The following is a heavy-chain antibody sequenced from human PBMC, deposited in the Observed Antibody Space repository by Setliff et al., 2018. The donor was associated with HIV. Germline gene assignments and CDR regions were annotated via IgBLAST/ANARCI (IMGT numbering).Heavy chain of an antibody. CDR1: GFRFRDHW. J-gene: IGHJ5*01. Sequence: GGSLRLSCSISGFRFRDHWMSWVRQAPGKGLEWVANINEDGSEDYYADSVKGRFTISRDNAKDSVYLEINGLRVDDMGIYFCARPIEWGHPARFDSWGQGTVVTVSS. D-gene: IGHD1-26*01. V-gene: IGHV3-7*03. CDR2: INEDGSED. CDR3: ARPIEWGHPARFDS.